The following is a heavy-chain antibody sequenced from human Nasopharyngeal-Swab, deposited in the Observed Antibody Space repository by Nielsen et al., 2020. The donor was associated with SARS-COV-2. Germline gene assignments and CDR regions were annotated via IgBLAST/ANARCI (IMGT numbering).Heavy chain of an antibody. V-gene: IGHV4-31*02. CDR2: IYYSGST. Sequence: RQDPGKGLEWVGYIYYSGSTYYNPSLKSRVTISVDTSKNQFPLKLSSVTAADTAVYYCARQSWAGYYYDSSGYMDVWGKGTTVTVSS. J-gene: IGHJ6*04. D-gene: IGHD3-22*01. CDR3: ARQSWAGYYYDSSGYMDV.